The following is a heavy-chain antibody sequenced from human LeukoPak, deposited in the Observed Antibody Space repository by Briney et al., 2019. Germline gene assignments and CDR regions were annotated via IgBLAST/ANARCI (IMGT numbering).Heavy chain of an antibody. J-gene: IGHJ4*02. CDR2: ISGSGGST. Sequence: GGSLRLSCAASGFTFSSYAMSWVRQAPGKGLEWVSTISGSGGSTYYADSVKGRFTISRDNAKNSLYLQMNSLRAEDTAVYYCVRDFGQWELNGGYYFDYWGQGTLVTVSS. D-gene: IGHD1-26*01. V-gene: IGHV3-23*01. CDR1: GFTFSSYA. CDR3: VRDFGQWELNGGYYFDY.